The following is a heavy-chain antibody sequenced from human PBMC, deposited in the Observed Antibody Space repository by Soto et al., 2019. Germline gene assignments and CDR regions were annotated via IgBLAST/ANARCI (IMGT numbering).Heavy chain of an antibody. CDR3: VRDQDTSGWYVVDY. Sequence: PSQTLSLTCAISGDSVSRNSAAWNWIRQSPSRGLEWLGRTYYRSKWYNDYAVSVKSRITINPDTSKNQFSLQLSSVTPEDTAVYYCVRDQDTSGWYVVDYWGQGTLVTVSS. J-gene: IGHJ4*02. D-gene: IGHD6-13*01. CDR2: TYYRSKWYN. V-gene: IGHV6-1*01. CDR1: GDSVSRNSAA.